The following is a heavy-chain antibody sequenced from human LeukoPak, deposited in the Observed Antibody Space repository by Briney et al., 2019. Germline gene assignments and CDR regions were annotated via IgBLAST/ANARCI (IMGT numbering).Heavy chain of an antibody. CDR1: GFTFSRYA. CDR3: AKAHSSGWPYCFPY. V-gene: IGHV3-23*01. J-gene: IGHJ4*02. Sequence: TGGSLRLSCAASGFTFSRYAMSWVRQAPGKGLEWVSAISASGGSTYYADSVKGRFTISRDNSKNTLFLQMNSLRADDTSLYYFAKAHSSGWPYCFPYWGQGTLVTVSS. CDR2: ISASGGST. D-gene: IGHD6-19*01.